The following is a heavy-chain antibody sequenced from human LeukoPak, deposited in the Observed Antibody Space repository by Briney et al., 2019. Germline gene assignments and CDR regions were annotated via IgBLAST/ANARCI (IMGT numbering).Heavy chain of an antibody. D-gene: IGHD4-17*01. CDR2: IKQDGGEK. J-gene: IGHJ4*02. Sequence: GGSLRLSWAASKFTFRSYWMSGVRQAPGKGREWVANIKQDGGEKYYLDSVKGRFTVSRDNAKNSLYLQMNSLRAEDTAVYYCARVGARQILEYWGQGTLVTVSS. CDR1: KFTFRSYW. V-gene: IGHV3-7*01. CDR3: ARVGARQILEY.